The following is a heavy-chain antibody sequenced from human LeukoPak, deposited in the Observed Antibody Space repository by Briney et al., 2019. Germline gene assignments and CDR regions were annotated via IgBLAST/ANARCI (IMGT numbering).Heavy chain of an antibody. CDR3: ARITSKDSSGYYYVFDY. CDR1: GFTFSTYA. CDR2: IGGSSTSL. Sequence: GGSLRLSRAAPGFTFSTYAMNWVRQAPGEGLEWVSSIGGSSTSLYYVDSLKGRFTISRDNAKNSLYLQMNSLRGEDTAVYYCARITSKDSSGYYYVFDYWGQGTLVTVSS. J-gene: IGHJ4*02. V-gene: IGHV3-21*01. D-gene: IGHD3-22*01.